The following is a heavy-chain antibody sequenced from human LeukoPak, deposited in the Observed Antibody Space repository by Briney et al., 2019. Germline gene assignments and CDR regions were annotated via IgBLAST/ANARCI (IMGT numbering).Heavy chain of an antibody. CDR2: ISYDGSNE. V-gene: IGHV3-30*04. J-gene: IGHJ4*02. D-gene: IGHD1-26*01. CDR3: ARDNVPVGATTRPDY. Sequence: GGSLRLSCAASGFTFSSYVMHWVRQAPGKGLEWVAIISYDGSNEYYADSVKGRFTISRDTSKNTLYLQMNSLRAEDTAVYYCARDNVPVGATTRPDYWGQGTLVTVSS. CDR1: GFTFSSYV.